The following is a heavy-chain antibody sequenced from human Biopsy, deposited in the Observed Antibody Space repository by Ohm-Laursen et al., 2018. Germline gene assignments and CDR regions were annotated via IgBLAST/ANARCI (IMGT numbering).Heavy chain of an antibody. CDR3: AREGGGLLPIRLTDF. CDR1: GESFSDYY. D-gene: IGHD1-26*01. CDR2: INHRGRS. Sequence: SETLSLTCEVSGESFSDYYWSWIRQSPGKGLEWIGEINHRGRSSYSPSLQSRVTILVDASKNQFSLNVKSVTAADTAVYFCAREGGGLLPIRLTDFWGPGMMVTVSS. J-gene: IGHJ4*02. V-gene: IGHV4-34*01.